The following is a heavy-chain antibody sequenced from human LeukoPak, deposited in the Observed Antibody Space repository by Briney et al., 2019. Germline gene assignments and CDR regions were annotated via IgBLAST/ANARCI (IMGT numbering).Heavy chain of an antibody. V-gene: IGHV4-39*07. J-gene: IGHJ3*02. Sequence: SETLSLTCTVSGGSISSSSYYWGWIRQPPGKGLEWIGSIYYSGSTNYNPSLKSRVTMSVDTSKNQFSLKLSSVTAADTAVYYCARGKVVPAASNNAFDIWGQGTMVTVSS. CDR1: GGSISSSSYY. CDR2: IYYSGST. CDR3: ARGKVVPAASNNAFDI. D-gene: IGHD2-2*01.